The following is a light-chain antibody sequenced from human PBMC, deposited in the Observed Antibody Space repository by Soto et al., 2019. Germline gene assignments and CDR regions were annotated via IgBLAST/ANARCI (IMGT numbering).Light chain of an antibody. Sequence: DIVLTQSPGTLSLSPGERATLSCRASQSVSSNFLAWYQQKPGQAPRLLISGASSRATGIPDRFSGSGSGTDFTLTISRLEPEDSAVYYCQQYGNSPRTFGQGTKVDIK. CDR3: QQYGNSPRT. J-gene: IGKJ1*01. CDR1: QSVSSNF. V-gene: IGKV3-20*01. CDR2: GAS.